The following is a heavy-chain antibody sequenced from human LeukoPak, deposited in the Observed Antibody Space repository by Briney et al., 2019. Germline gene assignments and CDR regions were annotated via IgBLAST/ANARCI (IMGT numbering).Heavy chain of an antibody. CDR1: GDSVSRSDSY. D-gene: IGHD3-22*01. CDR3: ARRRYYDSSGYLE. CDR2: IYYSGRT. Sequence: PSETLSLTCTIFGDSVSRSDSYWDWIRQPPGKGLEWIGTIYYSGRTYYSPSLKIRVTLSVGMSNNQFSLTLSSVTAADTALYFCARRRYYDSSGYLEWGQGTLVTVSS. V-gene: IGHV4-39*01. J-gene: IGHJ1*01.